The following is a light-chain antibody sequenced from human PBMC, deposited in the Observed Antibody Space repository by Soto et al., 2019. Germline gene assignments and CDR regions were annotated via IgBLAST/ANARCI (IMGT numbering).Light chain of an antibody. CDR2: GVS. V-gene: IGLV2-14*01. CDR1: ISDFVVYNY. CDR3: SSHTTSSALQV. Sequence: ALTQPASVSGSPGQSITISCSGTISDFVVYNYVSWYQQHPGKAPKLMLYGVSKRPSGVSNRFSGSKSGNTASLTISGLQAEDEADYYCSSHTTSSALQVFGTGTKVTVL. J-gene: IGLJ1*01.